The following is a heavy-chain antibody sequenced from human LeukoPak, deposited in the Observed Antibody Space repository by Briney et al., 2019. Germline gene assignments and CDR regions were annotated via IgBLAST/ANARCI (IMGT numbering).Heavy chain of an antibody. D-gene: IGHD4-17*01. CDR3: AKVIDYGALDACDI. CDR1: GFSFHSYA. CDR2: ISGSSVST. J-gene: IGHJ3*02. Sequence: GGSLRLSCAASGFSFHSYAMTWVRQTPGGGREWVAGISGSSVSTHYADSVKGRFTISRDNSKNTLFLQLNSLRAEDTAIYYCAKVIDYGALDACDIRGQGTMVTVSS. V-gene: IGHV3-23*01.